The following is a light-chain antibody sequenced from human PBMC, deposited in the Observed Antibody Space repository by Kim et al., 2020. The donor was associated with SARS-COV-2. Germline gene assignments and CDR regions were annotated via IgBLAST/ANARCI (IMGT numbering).Light chain of an antibody. CDR3: QAWDSSTAA. CDR1: KLGDKY. V-gene: IGLV3-1*01. Sequence: SYELTQPHSVSVSPGQTASITCSGDKLGDKYACWYQQKPGQSPVLVIYQDSKRPSGIPERFSGSNSGNTATLTISGTQAMDEADYYCQAWDSSTAAFGGG. J-gene: IGLJ2*01. CDR2: QDS.